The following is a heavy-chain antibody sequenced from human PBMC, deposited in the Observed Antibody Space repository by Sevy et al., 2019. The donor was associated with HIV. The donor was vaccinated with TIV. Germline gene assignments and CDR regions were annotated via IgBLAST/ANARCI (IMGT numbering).Heavy chain of an antibody. CDR2: ISHSTNTR. CDR1: GFTFSSFG. V-gene: IGHV3-48*01. Sequence: GGSLRLSCAASGFTFSSFGMNWVRQAPGKGLEWISYISHSTNTRLYAASVTGRFSISRDNARNSLYLQMNSLRAEDTATYYCARESYFYDTTTFPENDYWGRGTLVTVSS. CDR3: ARESYFYDTTTFPENDY. J-gene: IGHJ4*02. D-gene: IGHD3-22*01.